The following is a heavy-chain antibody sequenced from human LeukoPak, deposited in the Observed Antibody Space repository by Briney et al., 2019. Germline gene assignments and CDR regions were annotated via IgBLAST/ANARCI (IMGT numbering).Heavy chain of an antibody. Sequence: PSETLSLTCAVYGVSFSGYYWSWIRQPPGKGLEWIGEINHSGSTNYNPSLKSRVTISVDTSKKQFSLKLNSVTAADTAVYYCARAVVVTAIRGDYYFDYWGQGTLVTVSS. D-gene: IGHD2-21*02. V-gene: IGHV4-34*01. J-gene: IGHJ4*02. CDR3: ARAVVVTAIRGDYYFDY. CDR2: INHSGST. CDR1: GVSFSGYY.